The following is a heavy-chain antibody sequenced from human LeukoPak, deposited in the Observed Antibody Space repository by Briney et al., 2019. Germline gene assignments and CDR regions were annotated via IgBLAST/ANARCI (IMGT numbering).Heavy chain of an antibody. CDR2: IIPIFGTA. J-gene: IGHJ4*02. D-gene: IGHD6-13*01. Sequence: ASVKVSCTASGGTFSSYAISWVRQAPGQGLEWMGGIIPIFGTANYAQKFQGRVTITADKSTSTAYMELSSLRSEDTAVYYCARVGQQLVGPSFDYWGQGTLVTVSS. V-gene: IGHV1-69*06. CDR1: GGTFSSYA. CDR3: ARVGQQLVGPSFDY.